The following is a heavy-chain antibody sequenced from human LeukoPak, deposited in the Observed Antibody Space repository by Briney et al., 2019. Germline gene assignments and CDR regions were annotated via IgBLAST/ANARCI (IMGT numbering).Heavy chain of an antibody. Sequence: SQTLSLTCIVSGGSISSGGYYRTWIRQHPGKGLEWIGYVSYTGSTYYNPSLKARVTISIDTSKNQFTLKLSFVTAADTAVYYCARVVANYYGSGSPTGYFDYWGQGTLVTVSS. J-gene: IGHJ4*02. CDR1: GGSISSGGYY. CDR2: VSYTGST. V-gene: IGHV4-31*03. D-gene: IGHD3-10*01. CDR3: ARVVANYYGSGSPTGYFDY.